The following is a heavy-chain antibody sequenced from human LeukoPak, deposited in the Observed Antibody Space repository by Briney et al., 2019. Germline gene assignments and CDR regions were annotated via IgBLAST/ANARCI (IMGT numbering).Heavy chain of an antibody. J-gene: IGHJ4*02. V-gene: IGHV3-30*04. Sequence: GGSLRLSCAASGFTFSSHAMHWVRQAPGKGLEWVAVISYDGSNKFYADSVKGRFTISRDNSKNTLYLQMNSLRAEDTAVYYCAKVRWGSDNALDSWGQGTLVTGSS. CDR2: ISYDGSNK. D-gene: IGHD3-16*01. CDR1: GFTFSSHA. CDR3: AKVRWGSDNALDS.